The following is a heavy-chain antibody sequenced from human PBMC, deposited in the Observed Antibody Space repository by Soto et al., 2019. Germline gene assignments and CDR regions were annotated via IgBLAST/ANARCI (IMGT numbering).Heavy chain of an antibody. J-gene: IGHJ4*02. V-gene: IGHV3-33*01. Sequence: GGSLRRSCAACGFTYSSYGMHWVHQAPGKGLEWVAVIWYDGSNKYYADSVKGRFTISRDNSKNTLYLQMNSLRAEDTAVYYCARDGGYSSSSEDPDYWGQGTLVTVPS. CDR2: IWYDGSNK. CDR3: ARDGGYSSSSEDPDY. CDR1: GFTYSSYG. D-gene: IGHD6-6*01.